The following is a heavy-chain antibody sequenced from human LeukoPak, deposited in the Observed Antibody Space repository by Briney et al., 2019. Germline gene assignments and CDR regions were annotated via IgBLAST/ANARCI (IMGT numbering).Heavy chain of an antibody. CDR2: ISWNSGSI. D-gene: IGHD1-26*01. Sequence: PGGSLRLSCAASGFTFDDYVMHWVRQAPGRGLEWVSGISWNSGSIGYADSVKGRFTISRDNAKNSLYLQMNSLRAEDMALYYCAKDSGRNYYYYMDVWGKGTTVTVSS. V-gene: IGHV3-9*03. J-gene: IGHJ6*03. CDR1: GFTFDDYV. CDR3: AKDSGRNYYYYMDV.